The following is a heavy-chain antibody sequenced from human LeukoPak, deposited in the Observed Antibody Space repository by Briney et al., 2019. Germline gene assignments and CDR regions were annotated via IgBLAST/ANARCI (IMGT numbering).Heavy chain of an antibody. D-gene: IGHD3-3*01. CDR3: ARLGAGPTYYDFWSGYSSFYFDY. Sequence: SETLSLTCIVSGGSTSGGNYYWGWIRRPPGKGLEWIGGISSSGNTYYNPSLKSRITISTDTSKNHFSLKLSSVTAADTAVYYCARLGAGPTYYDFWSGYSSFYFDYWGQGTLVTASS. J-gene: IGHJ4*02. CDR1: GGSTSGGNYY. V-gene: IGHV4-39*02. CDR2: ISSSGNT.